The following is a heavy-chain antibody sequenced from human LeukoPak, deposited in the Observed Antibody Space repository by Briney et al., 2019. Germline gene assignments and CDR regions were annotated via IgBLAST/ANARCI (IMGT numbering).Heavy chain of an antibody. CDR1: GGSISSYY. J-gene: IGHJ6*03. V-gene: IGHV4-59*01. Sequence: SETLSLTCTVSGGSISSYYWSWIRQPPGKGLEWIGYIYYSGSTNYNPSLKSRVTISVDTSKNQFSLKLSSETAADTAVYYCARDRRGWSDYYYYYMDVWGKGTTVTVSS. D-gene: IGHD6-19*01. CDR3: ARDRRGWSDYYYYYMDV. CDR2: IYYSGST.